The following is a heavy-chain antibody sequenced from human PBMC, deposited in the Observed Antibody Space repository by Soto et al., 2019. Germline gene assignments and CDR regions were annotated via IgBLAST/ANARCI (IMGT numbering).Heavy chain of an antibody. J-gene: IGHJ4*02. D-gene: IGHD2-21*02. CDR1: GFTFSSYA. Sequence: GGSLRLSCAASGFTFSSYAMGWVRQAPGKGLEWVSNIRGSGDSTYYAASVKGRFTISRDNSKNTLYLQMNSLRAEETAEYYCAKDRLIYCSGDCYCFDYWGQGTLVTVSS. V-gene: IGHV3-23*01. CDR2: IRGSGDST. CDR3: AKDRLIYCSGDCYCFDY.